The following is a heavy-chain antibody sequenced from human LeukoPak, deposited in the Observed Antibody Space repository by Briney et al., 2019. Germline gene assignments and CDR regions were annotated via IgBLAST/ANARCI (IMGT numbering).Heavy chain of an antibody. J-gene: IGHJ4*02. CDR2: FDPEDGET. Sequence: ASVKVSCKVSGYTPTELSMHWVRQAPGKGLEWMGGFDPEDGETIYARKFQGRVTMTEDTSTDTAYMELSSLRSEDTAVYYCATEDFWSGYYRYWGQGTLVTVSS. CDR3: ATEDFWSGYYRY. CDR1: GYTPTELS. V-gene: IGHV1-24*01. D-gene: IGHD3-3*01.